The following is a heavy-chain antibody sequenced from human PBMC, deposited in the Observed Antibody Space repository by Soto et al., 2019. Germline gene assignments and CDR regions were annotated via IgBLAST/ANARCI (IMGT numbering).Heavy chain of an antibody. CDR3: VSRIPAWVFDY. D-gene: IGHD7-27*01. J-gene: IGHJ4*01. V-gene: IGHV3-53*01. Sequence: EVRLVESGGGLTQPGGSLRLSCLASGFTVTTNYMGWVRQAPGRGLEWVSVMYPGGDIHYADSVKGRFTISRDTSENTLSLQINSLTAEDTAVYFCVSRIPAWVFDYWGQGTLVTVSA. CDR2: MYPGGDI. CDR1: GFTVTTNY.